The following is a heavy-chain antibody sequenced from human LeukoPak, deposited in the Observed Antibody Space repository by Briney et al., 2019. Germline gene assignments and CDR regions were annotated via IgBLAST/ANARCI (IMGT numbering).Heavy chain of an antibody. J-gene: IGHJ4*02. Sequence: SETLSLTCTVSGGSISSSGYYWGWVRQPPGKGLEWIGSIYYSGSTYYNPSLKSRVTISVDTSKNQFSLKLSSVTAADTAVYYCARAGERLDYVWGSYRFDYWGRGTLVTVSS. CDR1: GGSISSSGYY. CDR3: ARAGERLDYVWGSYRFDY. V-gene: IGHV4-39*07. CDR2: IYYSGST. D-gene: IGHD3-16*02.